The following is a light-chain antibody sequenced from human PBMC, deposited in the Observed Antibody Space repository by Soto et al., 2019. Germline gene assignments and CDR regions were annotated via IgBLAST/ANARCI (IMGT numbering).Light chain of an antibody. J-gene: IGLJ1*01. CDR2: ANT. CDR3: QSYDTSLSGYV. Sequence: QSVLTQPPSVSGAPGQRVTISCTGSGSNIGAGYDIHWYQQVPGTAPKPLIYANTNRASGVPDRFSGSMSGTSASLAITGLQAEDEADYYCQSYDTSLSGYVFGPGTKLTVL. V-gene: IGLV1-40*01. CDR1: GSNIGAGYD.